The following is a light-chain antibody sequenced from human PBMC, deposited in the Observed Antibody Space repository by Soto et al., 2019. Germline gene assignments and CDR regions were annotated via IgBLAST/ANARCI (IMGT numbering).Light chain of an antibody. Sequence: EIVLTQSPGTLSLSPGERATLSCRASQSVSSSYLVWYQQRPGQPPRLLIYGTSNRAADIPDRFTGTGSGTDSTLTIYRLEPEDSAVYYCQQYGSSALTFGGGTKVEIK. J-gene: IGKJ4*01. V-gene: IGKV3-20*01. CDR2: GTS. CDR1: QSVSSSY. CDR3: QQYGSSALT.